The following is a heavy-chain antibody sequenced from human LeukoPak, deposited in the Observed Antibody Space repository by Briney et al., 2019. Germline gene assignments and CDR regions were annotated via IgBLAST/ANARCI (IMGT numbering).Heavy chain of an antibody. V-gene: IGHV4-59*12. CDR3: AREHGDYDY. Sequence: SETLSLTCTVSGGSISSYYWSWIRQPPGKGLEWIGYVYYSGSTNYNPSLKSRVTISVDTSKNQFPLKLSSMTAADTAVYYFAREHGDYDYWGQGTLVTVSS. D-gene: IGHD4-17*01. CDR1: GGSISSYY. CDR2: VYYSGST. J-gene: IGHJ4*02.